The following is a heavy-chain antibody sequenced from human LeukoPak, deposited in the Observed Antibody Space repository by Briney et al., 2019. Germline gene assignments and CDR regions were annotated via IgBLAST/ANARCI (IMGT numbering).Heavy chain of an antibody. Sequence: ASVKVSCKASGYIFTSYDIKWVRQATGQGLEWMGWLNPNSGNTGYAQKFQGRVTVTRDTSISTAYMELTGLRSEDTGVYYCARGPNYYYHMDVWGKGTTVTVYS. J-gene: IGHJ6*03. CDR3: ARGPNYYYHMDV. CDR2: LNPNSGNT. CDR1: GYIFTSYD. V-gene: IGHV1-8*01.